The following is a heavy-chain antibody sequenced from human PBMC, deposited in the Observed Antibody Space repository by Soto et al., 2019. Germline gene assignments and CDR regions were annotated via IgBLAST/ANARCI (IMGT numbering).Heavy chain of an antibody. CDR1: GFTFSSYA. CDR3: ARDPAYDFWSGSLAYYYYYGMDV. D-gene: IGHD3-3*01. Sequence: GESLKISCAASGFTFSSYAMHWVRQAPGKGLEWVAVISYDGSNKYYADSVKGRFTISRDNSKNTLYLQMNSLRAEDTAVYYCARDPAYDFWSGSLAYYYYYGMDVWGQGTTVTVSS. J-gene: IGHJ6*02. V-gene: IGHV3-30-3*01. CDR2: ISYDGSNK.